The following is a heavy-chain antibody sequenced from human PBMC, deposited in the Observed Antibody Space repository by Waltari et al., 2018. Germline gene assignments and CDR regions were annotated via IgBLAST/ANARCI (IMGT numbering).Heavy chain of an antibody. V-gene: IGHV1-46*01. CDR2: INPGGGSR. CDR3: ARECSGGSCYSFDY. CDR1: GYTFTSYY. J-gene: IGHJ4*02. D-gene: IGHD2-15*01. Sequence: QVQLVQSGAEVKKPGASVKVSCKASGYTFTSYYMHWVRQAPGQGLEWMGIINPGGGSRSYAQKCQGRVTLTRDTSTSTVYMELSSLRSEDTAVYYCARECSGGSCYSFDYWGQGTLVTVSS.